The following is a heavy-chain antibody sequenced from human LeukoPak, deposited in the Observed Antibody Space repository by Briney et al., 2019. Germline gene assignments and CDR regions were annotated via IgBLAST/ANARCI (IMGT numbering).Heavy chain of an antibody. CDR2: IYYSGST. V-gene: IGHV4-39*01. J-gene: IGHJ4*02. D-gene: IGHD3-3*01. CDR3: ARHLYTRITIFGVVIIDYFDY. Sequence: PSETLSLTCTVSGGSISSSSYYWGWIRQPPGKGLEWIGSIYYSGSTYYIPSLKSRVTISVDTSKNQFSLKLSSVTAADTAVYYCARHLYTRITIFGVVIIDYFDYWGQGTLVTVSS. CDR1: GGSISSSSYY.